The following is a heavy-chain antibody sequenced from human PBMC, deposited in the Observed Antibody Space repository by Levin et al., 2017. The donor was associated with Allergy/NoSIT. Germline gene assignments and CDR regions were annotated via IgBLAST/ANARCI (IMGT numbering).Heavy chain of an antibody. CDR2: ISGSGGST. CDR1: GFTFSSYA. V-gene: IGHV3-23*01. D-gene: IGHD5-18*01. CDR3: AKDRGYSYGHREVYYYYGMDV. Sequence: PGGSLRLSCAASGFTFSSYAMSWVRQAPGKGLEWVSAISGSGGSTYYADSVKGRFTISRDNSKNTLYLQMNSLRAEDTAVYYCAKDRGYSYGHREVYYYYGMDVWGQGTTVTVSS. J-gene: IGHJ6*02.